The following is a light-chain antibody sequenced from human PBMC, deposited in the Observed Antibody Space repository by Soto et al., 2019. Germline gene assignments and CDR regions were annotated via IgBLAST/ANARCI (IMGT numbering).Light chain of an antibody. CDR1: SSNIGAGYD. V-gene: IGLV1-40*01. CDR3: QSYDSSLSAVV. CDR2: GNS. Sequence: QSVLTQPPSVSGAPGQRVTISCTGSSSNIGAGYDVHWYQQLPGTAPKLLIYGNSNRPSGVPDRFSGSKSGTSASLAITGLQAGDGADYYCQSYDSSLSAVVFGGGTKLTVL. J-gene: IGLJ2*01.